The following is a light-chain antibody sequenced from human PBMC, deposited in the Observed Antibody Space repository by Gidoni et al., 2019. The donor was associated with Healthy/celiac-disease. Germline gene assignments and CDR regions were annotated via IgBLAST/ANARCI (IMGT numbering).Light chain of an antibody. CDR3: QQSYNTPALT. V-gene: IGKV1-39*01. CDR1: QSISSY. Sequence: DIQMTQPPSSLSASVGDRVTITCRASQSISSYLNWYQQKPGKAPKLLIYDASSLESGVPSRFSGSGSGTDFTLTISSLQPEDFATYYCQQSYNTPALTFGGGTKVEIK. CDR2: DAS. J-gene: IGKJ4*01.